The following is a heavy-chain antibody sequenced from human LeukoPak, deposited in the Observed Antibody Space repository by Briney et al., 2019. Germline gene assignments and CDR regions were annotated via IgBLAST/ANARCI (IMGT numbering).Heavy chain of an antibody. J-gene: IGHJ4*02. D-gene: IGHD4-23*01. Sequence: PGRSLRLSCAASGFTFDDYGMHWVRQAPGKGLEWVAFIRYDGSNKYYADSVKGRFTISRDNAKNSLYLQMNTLRAENTAVYYCARESTEVIPGYWGQGTLVTVSS. CDR2: IRYDGSNK. V-gene: IGHV3-33*08. CDR1: GFTFDDYG. CDR3: ARESTEVIPGY.